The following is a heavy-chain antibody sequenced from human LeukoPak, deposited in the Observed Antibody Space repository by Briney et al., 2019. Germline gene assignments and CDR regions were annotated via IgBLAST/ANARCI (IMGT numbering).Heavy chain of an antibody. J-gene: IGHJ5*02. CDR1: GGSISSYY. D-gene: IGHD3-9*01. V-gene: IGHV4-59*01. CDR3: ARVTALRYFDWSYNWFDP. Sequence: SETLSLTCTVSGGSISSYYWSWIRQPPGKGLEWIGYIYYSGSTNYNPSLKSRVTISVDTSKNQFSLKLSSVTAADTAVYYCARVTALRYFDWSYNWFDPWGQGTLVTVSS. CDR2: IYYSGST.